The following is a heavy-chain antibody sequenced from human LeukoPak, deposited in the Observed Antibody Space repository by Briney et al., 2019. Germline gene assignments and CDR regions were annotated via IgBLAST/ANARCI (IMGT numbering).Heavy chain of an antibody. J-gene: IGHJ4*02. Sequence: GGSLRLSCAASGLTFDDYGMTWVRQAPGKGLEWVSGINWNGGSTGYADSVKGRFTISRDNAKNSLYLQMNSLRAEDTAFYYCARCLDCSSTSPLAGYWGQGTLVTVSS. D-gene: IGHD2-2*01. CDR3: ARCLDCSSTSPLAGY. CDR1: GLTFDDYG. CDR2: INWNGGST. V-gene: IGHV3-20*04.